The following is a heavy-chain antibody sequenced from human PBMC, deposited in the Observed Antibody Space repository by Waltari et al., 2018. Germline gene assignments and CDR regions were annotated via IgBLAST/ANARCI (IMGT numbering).Heavy chain of an antibody. V-gene: IGHV4-38-2*01. J-gene: IGHJ4*02. D-gene: IGHD6-19*01. CDR1: GYSISSGYY. Sequence: QVQLQESGPGLVKPSETLSLTCAVSGYSISSGYYWGWLRPPPGKGLEWIGSIYHGGSTYYNPSLKSRVTISVDTSKNQFSLKLSSVTAADTAVYYCARRSAVAGTGSDYWGQGTLVTVSS. CDR2: IYHGGST. CDR3: ARRSAVAGTGSDY.